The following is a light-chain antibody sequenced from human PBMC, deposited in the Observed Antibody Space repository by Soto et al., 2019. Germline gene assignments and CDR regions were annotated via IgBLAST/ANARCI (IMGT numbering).Light chain of an antibody. J-gene: IGKJ1*01. CDR2: GAS. Sequence: EIVMTQSPATLSVSPGERATLSCRASQSVRSNLAWYQQRRGQAPRLLIYGASTRAPGITARFGGSGAGTEFTLTISSLQSEDFASYFCQHTFNSPPWTFGQGTKVDIK. CDR1: QSVRSN. V-gene: IGKV3-15*01. CDR3: QHTFNSPPWT.